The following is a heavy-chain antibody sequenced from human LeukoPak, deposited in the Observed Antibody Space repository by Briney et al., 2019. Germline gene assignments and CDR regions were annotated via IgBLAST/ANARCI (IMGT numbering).Heavy chain of an antibody. CDR2: INYSGNI. J-gene: IGHJ4*02. D-gene: IGHD3-9*01. V-gene: IGHV4-31*03. Sequence: PSETLSLTCTVSAGSISSGGYYWSWIRQHPGKGLEWIGYINYSGNIYYNPSLKSRVIISVDTSKNQFSLKVSSVTAADTAIYYCARDLSFDWFPYYFDYWGQGILVTVSS. CDR1: AGSISSGGYY. CDR3: ARDLSFDWFPYYFDY.